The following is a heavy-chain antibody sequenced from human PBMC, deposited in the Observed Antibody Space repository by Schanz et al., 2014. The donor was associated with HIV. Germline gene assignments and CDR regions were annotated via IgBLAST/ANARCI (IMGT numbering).Heavy chain of an antibody. J-gene: IGHJ4*02. CDR2: ITPLFGTP. CDR3: ARAPLRGFRLD. D-gene: IGHD3-16*01. Sequence: QVQLVQSGAEAKKPGSSVKVSCTASGGTFTYFSISWVRQAPGQGLEWMGSITPLFGTPNYAQKFRDRVKITADESTSTVYLALSSLTFEDTAVYYCARAPLRGFRLDWGQGTLVTVSS. V-gene: IGHV1-69*18. CDR1: GGTFTYFS.